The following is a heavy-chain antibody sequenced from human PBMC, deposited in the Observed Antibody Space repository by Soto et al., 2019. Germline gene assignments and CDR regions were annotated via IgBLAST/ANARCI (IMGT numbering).Heavy chain of an antibody. CDR2: INHSGST. J-gene: IGHJ2*01. CDR1: GGSFSGYY. Sequence: SETLSLTCAVYGGSFSGYYWSWIRQPPGKGLEWIGEINHSGSTYYKSSLKSRVTISRDTSKNQFSLKLSSVTAADTAVYYCAREARTLDWYLDLWGRGTLVTVSS. V-gene: IGHV4-34*01. D-gene: IGHD6-6*01. CDR3: AREARTLDWYLDL.